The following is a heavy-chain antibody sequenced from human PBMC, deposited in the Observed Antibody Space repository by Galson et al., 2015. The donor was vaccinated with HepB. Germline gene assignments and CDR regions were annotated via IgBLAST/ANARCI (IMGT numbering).Heavy chain of an antibody. V-gene: IGHV3-23*01. Sequence: SLRLSCAASGFTFSNYAMSWVRQAPGKGLEWVSSITGGGTTTYYGDSVKGRFTISRDKSKNTLYLQMNSLKAEDTALYYCATDHLGIAIAVEKYYFDNWGQGTPVTVSS. CDR1: GFTFSNYA. J-gene: IGHJ4*02. CDR2: ITGGGTTT. D-gene: IGHD6-13*01. CDR3: ATDHLGIAIAVEKYYFDN.